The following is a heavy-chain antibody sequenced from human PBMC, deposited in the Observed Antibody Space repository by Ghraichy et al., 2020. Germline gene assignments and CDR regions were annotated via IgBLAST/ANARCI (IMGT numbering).Heavy chain of an antibody. J-gene: IGHJ4*02. V-gene: IGHV4-59*01. Sequence: SETLSLTCTVSGGSISSYYWSWIRQPPGKGLEWIGYIYYSGSTNYNPSLKSRVTISVDTSKNQFSLKLSSVTAADTAVYYCARVHDYCSGGSCYSVLFDYWGQGTLVTVSS. CDR2: IYYSGST. CDR1: GGSISSYY. D-gene: IGHD2-15*01. CDR3: ARVHDYCSGGSCYSVLFDY.